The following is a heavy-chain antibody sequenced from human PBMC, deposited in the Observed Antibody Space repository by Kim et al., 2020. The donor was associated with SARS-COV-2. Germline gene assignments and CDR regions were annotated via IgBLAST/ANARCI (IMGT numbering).Heavy chain of an antibody. CDR2: IYYSGST. CDR1: GGSISSSSYY. Sequence: SETLSLTCTVSGGSISSSSYYWGWIRQPPGKGLEWIGSIYYSGSTYYNPSLKSRVTISVDTSKNQFSLKLSSVTAADTAVYYCASQYYYDSSGYYNWGQGTLVTVSS. J-gene: IGHJ4*02. CDR3: ASQYYYDSSGYYN. D-gene: IGHD3-22*01. V-gene: IGHV4-39*01.